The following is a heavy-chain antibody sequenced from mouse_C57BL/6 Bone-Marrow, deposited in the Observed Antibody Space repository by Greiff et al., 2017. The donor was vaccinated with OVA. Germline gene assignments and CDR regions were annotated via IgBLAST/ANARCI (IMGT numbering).Heavy chain of an antibody. CDR3: ASPYSNYAAMDY. CDR1: GYSFTGYY. Sequence: VQLQQSGPELVKPGASVKISCKASGYSFTGYYMNWVKQSPEKSLEWIGEINPSTGGTTYNQKFKAKATLTVDKSSSTAYMQLKSLTSEDSAVYYCASPYSNYAAMDYWGQGTSVTVSS. J-gene: IGHJ4*01. V-gene: IGHV1-42*01. D-gene: IGHD2-5*01. CDR2: INPSTGGT.